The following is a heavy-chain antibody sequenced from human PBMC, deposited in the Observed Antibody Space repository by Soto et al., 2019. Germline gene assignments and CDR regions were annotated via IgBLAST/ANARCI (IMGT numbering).Heavy chain of an antibody. V-gene: IGHV4-31*03. J-gene: IGHJ3*02. CDR1: GGSISSGGYY. CDR2: IYYSGST. D-gene: IGHD3-3*01. Sequence: PSETLSLTCTVSGGSISSGGYYWSWIRQHPGKGLEWIGYIYYSGSTYYNPSLKSRVTISVDTSKNQFSLKLSSVTAADTAVYYCARDSGVTIFGVVTTNPHAFDIWGQGTMVTVS. CDR3: ARDSGVTIFGVVTTNPHAFDI.